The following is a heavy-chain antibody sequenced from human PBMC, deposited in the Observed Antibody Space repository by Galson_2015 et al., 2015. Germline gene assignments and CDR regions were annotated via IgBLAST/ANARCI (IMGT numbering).Heavy chain of an antibody. J-gene: IGHJ3*02. V-gene: IGHV3-7*01. D-gene: IGHD1-1*01. CDR2: IRPDGSDK. CDR3: ARNSAWTFAI. CDR1: EFTFSNYW. Sequence: SLRLSCAASEFTFSNYWMTWVRQGPGKGLELVAHIRPDGSDKYHVDSVKGRFTIYRDNARNALYLQMNSLRTDDMAVYYCARNSAWTFAIWGQGTIVTVSS.